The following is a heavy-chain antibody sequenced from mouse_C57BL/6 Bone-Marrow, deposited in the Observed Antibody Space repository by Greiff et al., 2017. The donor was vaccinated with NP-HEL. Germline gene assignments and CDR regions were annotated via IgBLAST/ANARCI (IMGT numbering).Heavy chain of an antibody. CDR3: ARVYGSSPYYYAMDY. CDR2: SRNKANDYTT. V-gene: IGHV7-1*01. Sequence: EVNVVESGGGLVQSGRSLRLSCATSGFTFSDFYMEWVRQAPGKGLEWIAASRNKANDYTTEYSASVKGRFIVSRDTSQSILYLQMNALRAEDTAIYYCARVYGSSPYYYAMDYWGQGTSVTVSS. D-gene: IGHD1-1*01. CDR1: GFTFSDFY. J-gene: IGHJ4*01.